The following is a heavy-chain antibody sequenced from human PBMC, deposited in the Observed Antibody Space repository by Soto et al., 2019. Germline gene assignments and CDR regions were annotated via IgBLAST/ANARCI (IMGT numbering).Heavy chain of an antibody. V-gene: IGHV4-59*01. CDR3: ALRSMAVVPEY. CDR2: LYYGRSA. J-gene: IGHJ4*02. CDR1: GDSISSYY. D-gene: IGHD3-22*01. Sequence: QVQLQDSGPGLVKPSETLSLTCAVSGDSISSYYCMWIRQPPGKGLESIGYLYYGRSANYNPSLKSRVTLSVDTSTNQCHLTLSSMTAADPAVYYCALRSMAVVPEYWGQGTLVTVS.